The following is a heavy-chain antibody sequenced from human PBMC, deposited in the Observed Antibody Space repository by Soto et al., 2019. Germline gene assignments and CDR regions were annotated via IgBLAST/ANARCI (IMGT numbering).Heavy chain of an antibody. CDR1: GFSFSSYW. V-gene: IGHV3-7*04. CDR3: ARAPPMPGGACYPEDF. J-gene: IGHJ4*02. CDR2: IKEAASEI. D-gene: IGHD2-21*02. Sequence: EVKLVESGGGLVQPGGSLRLSCAASGFSFSSYWMSWVRQAPGKGPEWVANIKEAASEINYLDSVRGPFTISRDNAKNSVYLQMNGLRIEDTAVYYCARAPPMPGGACYPEDFWGQGTLVTVSS.